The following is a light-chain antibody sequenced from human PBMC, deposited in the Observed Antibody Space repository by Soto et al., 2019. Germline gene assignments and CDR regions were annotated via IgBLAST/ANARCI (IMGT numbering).Light chain of an antibody. CDR2: AAS. J-gene: IGKJ4*01. Sequence: DIQMTQSPSSLSASIGDSVIITCRASQDIGTYLNWYQHKPGKAPKHLIYAASSLQTGVPSRFTGSGSGTEFTLTIDSLQPEDFATYYCQQANSFPLTFGGGTKVDI. CDR3: QQANSFPLT. CDR1: QDIGTY. V-gene: IGKV1-39*01.